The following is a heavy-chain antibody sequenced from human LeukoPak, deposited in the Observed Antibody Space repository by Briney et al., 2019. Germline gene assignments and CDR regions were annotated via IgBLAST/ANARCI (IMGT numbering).Heavy chain of an antibody. CDR1: GGSFSGYY. CDR3: ARRGGSGRSFDY. CDR2: INHSGST. D-gene: IGHD3-10*01. V-gene: IGHV4-34*01. J-gene: IGHJ4*02. Sequence: SETLSLTCAVYGGSFSGYYWSWIRQPPGKGLEWIGEINHSGSTNYNPSLKSRLTISVDTSKNQFSLKPSSVTAADTAVYYCARRGGSGRSFDYWGQGTLVTVSS.